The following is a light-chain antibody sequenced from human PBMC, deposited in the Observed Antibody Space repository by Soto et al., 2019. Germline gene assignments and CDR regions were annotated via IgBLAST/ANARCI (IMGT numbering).Light chain of an antibody. CDR1: QNISDN. J-gene: IGKJ4*01. V-gene: IGKV3-15*01. Sequence: EIVMTQSPAILSVSPGESVTLSCRASQNISDNLAWYQQKPGLPPRLLIYHTSTRASGVPARFSGSGSGTDFSLTISSLQSEDFAVYYCQRYDNWPLIFGGGTKVDI. CDR3: QRYDNWPLI. CDR2: HTS.